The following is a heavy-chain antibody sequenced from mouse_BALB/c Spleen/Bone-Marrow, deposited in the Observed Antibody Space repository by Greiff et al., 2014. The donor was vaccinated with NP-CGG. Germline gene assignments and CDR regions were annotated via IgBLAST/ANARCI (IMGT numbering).Heavy chain of an antibody. CDR1: GFNIKDTY. CDR2: IDPANGNT. J-gene: IGHJ3*01. V-gene: IGHV14-3*02. CDR3: AHDAPFAY. D-gene: IGHD2-3*01. Sequence: EVQLQQSGAELVKPGASVKLSCTTSGFNIKDTYIHWVKQRPEQGLEWIGRIDPANGNTKYDPEFQGKATITADTSSNTAYLHLSSLTSEDTAVYPFAHDAPFAYWGQGTLVTVSA.